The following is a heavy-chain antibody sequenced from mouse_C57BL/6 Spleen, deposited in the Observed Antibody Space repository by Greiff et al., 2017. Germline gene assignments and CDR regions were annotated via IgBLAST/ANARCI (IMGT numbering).Heavy chain of an antibody. CDR2: INPGSGGT. V-gene: IGHV1-54*01. CDR3: ASYYDYDGYYFDY. CDR1: GYAFTNYL. D-gene: IGHD2-4*01. Sequence: QVQLQQSGAELVRPGTSVKVSCKASGYAFTNYLIEWVKQRPGQGLEWIGVINPGSGGTNYNEKFKGKATLTADKSSSTAYMQLSSLTSEDSAVYFGASYYDYDGYYFDYWGQGTTLTVSS. J-gene: IGHJ2*01.